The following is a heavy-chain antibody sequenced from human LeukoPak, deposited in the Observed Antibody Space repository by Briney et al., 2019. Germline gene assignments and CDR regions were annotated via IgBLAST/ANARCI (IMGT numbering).Heavy chain of an antibody. CDR3: AREGRLVSSGWNDY. V-gene: IGHV1-2*04. CDR1: GYTFTGYY. CDR2: INPNSGGT. D-gene: IGHD6-19*01. Sequence: ASVKVSCKASGYTFTGYYMHWVRQAPGQGLEWMGWINPNSGGTNYAQKFQGWVTMTRDTSISTAYMELSRLRSDDTAVYYCAREGRLVSSGWNDYWGQGTLVTVSS. J-gene: IGHJ4*02.